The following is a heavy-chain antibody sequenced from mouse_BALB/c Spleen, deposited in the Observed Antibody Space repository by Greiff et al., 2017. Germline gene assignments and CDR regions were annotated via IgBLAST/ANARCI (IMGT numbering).Heavy chain of an antibody. CDR3: ARSGGYDYAMDY. J-gene: IGHJ4*01. D-gene: IGHD2-2*01. CDR2: ISSGSSTI. CDR1: GFTFSSFG. Sequence: VQLKESGGGLVQPGGSRKLSCAASGFTFSSFGMHWVRQAPEKGLEWVAYISSGSSTIYYADTVKGRFTISRDNPKNTLFLQMTSLRSEDTAMYYCARSGGYDYAMDYWGQGTSVTGSS. V-gene: IGHV5-17*02.